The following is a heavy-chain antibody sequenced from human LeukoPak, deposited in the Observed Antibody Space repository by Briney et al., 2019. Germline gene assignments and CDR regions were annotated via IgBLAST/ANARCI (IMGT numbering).Heavy chain of an antibody. CDR1: GGSISSLY. D-gene: IGHD6-6*01. J-gene: IGHJ4*02. V-gene: IGHV4-59*08. CDR2: IYYTGST. Sequence: SETLSLTCSVSGGSISSLYWSWIRQPPGKGLEWIGYIYYTGSTNYNPSLKSRVTMFVDMSKNQFSLRLSSVTAADTAVYYCARHRAYSSSSPFDYWGQGPLLPVSS. CDR3: ARHRAYSSSSPFDY.